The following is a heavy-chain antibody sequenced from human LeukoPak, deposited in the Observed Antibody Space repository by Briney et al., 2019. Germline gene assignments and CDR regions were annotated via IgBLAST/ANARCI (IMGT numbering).Heavy chain of an antibody. Sequence: SETLSLTCTVSNASISGYFWSWIRQPPGKGLEWIGYIYYSGRPNYNPSLESRVTIPVDTSKNQFSLKLTSVTAADTAVYYCAAQDCTNAACPLDPWGQGTLVTVSS. CDR3: AAQDCTNAACPLDP. J-gene: IGHJ5*02. CDR2: IYYSGRP. CDR1: NASISGYF. V-gene: IGHV4-59*12. D-gene: IGHD2-8*01.